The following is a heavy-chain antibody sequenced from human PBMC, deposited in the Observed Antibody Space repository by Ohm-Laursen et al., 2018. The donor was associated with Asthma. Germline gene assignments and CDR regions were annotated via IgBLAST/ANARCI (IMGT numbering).Heavy chain of an antibody. Sequence: ASVKVSCKVSGYSVTSYAFSWVRQAPGQRPEWMGWIYIANTNYAPKFRDRVTMTTDTSTNTLYMELRRLKSDDTAVYYCARDDYGGKGVEYWGQGTLVTVSS. D-gene: IGHD4-23*01. V-gene: IGHV1-18*01. CDR3: ARDDYGGKGVEY. J-gene: IGHJ4*02. CDR2: IYIANT. CDR1: GYSVTSYA.